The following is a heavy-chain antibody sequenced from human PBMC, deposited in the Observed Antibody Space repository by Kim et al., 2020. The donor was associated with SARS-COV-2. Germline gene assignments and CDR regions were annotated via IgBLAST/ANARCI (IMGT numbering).Heavy chain of an antibody. CDR3: ARDASNFSSTSCLDAFDI. J-gene: IGHJ3*02. Sequence: KGRFTISRDDSKSITYLQMNSLRAEDTAVYYCARDASNFSSTSCLDAFDIWGQGTMVTVSS. D-gene: IGHD2-2*01. V-gene: IGHV3-49*02.